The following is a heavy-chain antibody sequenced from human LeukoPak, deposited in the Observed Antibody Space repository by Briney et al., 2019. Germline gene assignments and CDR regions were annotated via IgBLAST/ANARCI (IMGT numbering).Heavy chain of an antibody. Sequence: SETLSLTCAVYGGSFSGYYWSWIRQPPGKGLEWIGEINHSGSTNYNPSLKSRVTISVDTSKNQFSLKLSSVTAADTAVYYCARQPDYGDYWDYYYYMDVWGKGTTVTISS. CDR1: GGSFSGYY. V-gene: IGHV4-34*01. J-gene: IGHJ6*03. D-gene: IGHD4-17*01. CDR3: ARQPDYGDYWDYYYYMDV. CDR2: INHSGST.